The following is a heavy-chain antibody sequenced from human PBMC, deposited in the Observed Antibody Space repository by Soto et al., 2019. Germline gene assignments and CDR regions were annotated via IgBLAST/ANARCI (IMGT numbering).Heavy chain of an antibody. J-gene: IGHJ4*02. V-gene: IGHV3-13*01. CDR2: IGSAGDT. D-gene: IGHD3-22*01. Sequence: EVQLVESGGGLIQPGGSLRLSCAASGFTFSSYDMHWVRQAAGKGLEWVSGIGSAGDTYYQGSVKGRFTISRENAKNSLYLQMNSLRAEDTAVYYCAKDRYLDHDSRGYLFDNWGQGTLVTVSS. CDR3: AKDRYLDHDSRGYLFDN. CDR1: GFTFSSYD.